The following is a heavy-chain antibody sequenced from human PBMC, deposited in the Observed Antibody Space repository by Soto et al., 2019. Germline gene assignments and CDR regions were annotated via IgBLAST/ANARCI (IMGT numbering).Heavy chain of an antibody. D-gene: IGHD3-22*01. CDR3: AKARVGGYYSVRAFDI. CDR2: IYRGGADT. V-gene: IGHV5-51*01. Sequence: GGSLKISRKGSGYSFTIHWHGWVRQMSGKGLEWMGIIYRGGADTSYTPSVQGQVTISADKSISTAYLQWSSLRASDTAMYYCAKARVGGYYSVRAFDIWGQGTMVTVSS. CDR1: GYSFTIHW. J-gene: IGHJ3*02.